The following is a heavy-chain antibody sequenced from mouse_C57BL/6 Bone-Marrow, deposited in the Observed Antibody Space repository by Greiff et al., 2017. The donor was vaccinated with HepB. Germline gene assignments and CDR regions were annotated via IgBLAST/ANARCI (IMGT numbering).Heavy chain of an antibody. CDR2: FYPGSGSI. V-gene: IGHV1-62-2*01. CDR3: ARHEEAPIDYGSSYFDY. D-gene: IGHD1-1*01. J-gene: IGHJ2*01. Sequence: QVHVKQSGAELVKPGASVKLSCKASGYTFTEYTIHWVKQRSGQGLEWIGWFYPGSGSIKYNEKFKDKATLTADKSSSTVYMELSRLTSEDSAVYFCARHEEAPIDYGSSYFDYWGQGTTLTVSS. CDR1: GYTFTEYT.